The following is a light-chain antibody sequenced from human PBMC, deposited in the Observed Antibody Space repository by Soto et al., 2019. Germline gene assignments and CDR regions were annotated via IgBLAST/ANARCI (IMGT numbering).Light chain of an antibody. Sequence: EIVLTQSPGTLSLSPVEIATLYFIASQTVTLNYLAWHQQKPGQTPRLLVYGASSRATGIPDRFSGSGSGTDFTLTISRLEPEDFAVYFCQQYASSPYTCGQGTKGDIK. J-gene: IGKJ2*01. CDR3: QQYASSPYT. CDR1: QTVTLNY. V-gene: IGKV3-20*01. CDR2: GAS.